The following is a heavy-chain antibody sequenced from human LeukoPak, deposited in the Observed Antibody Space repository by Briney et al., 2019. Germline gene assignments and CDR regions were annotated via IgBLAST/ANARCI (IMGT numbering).Heavy chain of an antibody. CDR3: ATSITMFDY. CDR2: IKEDGTVK. J-gene: IGHJ4*02. Sequence: GGSLRLSCAASGFTFSSYWMHWVRQASGKGLEWVANIKEDGTVKYYVESVKGRFAISRDNAKNSLYLQMNSLRAEDTAVYYCATSITMFDYWGQGTLVTVSS. V-gene: IGHV3-7*02. D-gene: IGHD3-10*01. CDR1: GFTFSSYW.